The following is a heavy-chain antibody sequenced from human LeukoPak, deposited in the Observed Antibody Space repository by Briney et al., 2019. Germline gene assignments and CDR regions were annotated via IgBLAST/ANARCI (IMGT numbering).Heavy chain of an antibody. CDR1: GFTFTSSA. CDR3: AAVYYYDFWSGYSSLSRGDYFDY. Sequence: SVKVSCKASGFTFTSSAMQWVRQARGQRLEWIGWIVVGSGNTNYAQKFQERVTITRDMSTSTAYMELSSLRSEDTAVYYCAAVYYYDFWSGYSSLSRGDYFDYWGQGTLVTVSS. CDR2: IVVGSGNT. J-gene: IGHJ4*02. V-gene: IGHV1-58*02. D-gene: IGHD3-3*01.